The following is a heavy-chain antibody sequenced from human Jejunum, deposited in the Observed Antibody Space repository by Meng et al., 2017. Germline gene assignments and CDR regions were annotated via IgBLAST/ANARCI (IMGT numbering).Heavy chain of an antibody. CDR3: ARDSETYPTYFDY. D-gene: IGHD5-24*01. J-gene: IGHJ4*02. CDR1: GGSVSSGFYY. CDR2: ISDSGTT. V-gene: IGHV4-61*03. Sequence: VQLQDSGPGLVRPSETLSLTCTVSGGSVSSGFYYWSWIRQPPGKGLEWIGYISDSGTTNYNPSLKSRVTMSVDTSKNHFSLKLTSVTAADTAVYFCARDSETYPTYFDYWGQGTLVTVSS.